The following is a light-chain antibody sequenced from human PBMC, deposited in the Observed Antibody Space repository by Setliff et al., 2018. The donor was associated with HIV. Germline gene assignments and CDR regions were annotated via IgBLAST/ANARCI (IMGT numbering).Light chain of an antibody. J-gene: IGLJ1*01. Sequence: QSALAQPASVSGSPGQSITISCTGTSSDVGGYNYVSWYQQHPGNAPKLMIFEVSNRPSGVSNRFSGSKSGNTASLTISGLQAEDEADYYCSSYTSSGLYVFGTGTKVTVL. CDR1: SSDVGGYNY. CDR3: SSYTSSGLYV. V-gene: IGLV2-14*01. CDR2: EVS.